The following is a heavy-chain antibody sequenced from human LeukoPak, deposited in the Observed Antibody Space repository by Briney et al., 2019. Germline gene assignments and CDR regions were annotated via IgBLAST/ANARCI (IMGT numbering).Heavy chain of an antibody. D-gene: IGHD3-9*01. CDR1: GFTFSSYA. Sequence: PGGSLRLSCAASGFTFSSYAMSWVRQAPGKGLEWVSAISGSGGSTYYADPVKGRFTISRDNSKNTLYLQMNSLRAEDTAVYYCTTADILTSYYLDYWGQGTLVTVSS. J-gene: IGHJ4*02. CDR3: TTADILTSYYLDY. V-gene: IGHV3-23*01. CDR2: ISGSGGST.